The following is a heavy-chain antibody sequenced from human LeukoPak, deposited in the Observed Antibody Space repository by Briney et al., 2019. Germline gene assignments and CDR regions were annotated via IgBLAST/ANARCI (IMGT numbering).Heavy chain of an antibody. CDR3: ARDAIVGATQGYFDL. V-gene: IGHV5-51*01. CDR2: IYPGDSDT. CDR1: GYSFSTYW. Sequence: GESLKIPCKGSGYSFSTYWIGWVRQMPGKGLEWMGIIYPGDSDTRYSPSFQGQVTISADKSINTAYLQWSNLKASDTAMYFCARDAIVGATQGYFDLWGRGTLVTVSS. J-gene: IGHJ2*01. D-gene: IGHD1-26*01.